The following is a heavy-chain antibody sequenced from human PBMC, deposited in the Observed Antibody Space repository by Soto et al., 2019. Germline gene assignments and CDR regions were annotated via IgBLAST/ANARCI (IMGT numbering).Heavy chain of an antibody. CDR1: GVGLSTYA. CDR2: ISGNSGKT. CDR3: ALPSCGGDCYSPFDY. Sequence: EVQLLESGGGFVQPGGSLRLSCTASGVGLSTYAISWVRQAPGKGLEWVSVISGNSGKTDYAASVKGLFSISRDKSENTVYLQMNRLRAEDTAVYYCALPSCGGDCYSPFDYWGQGTLVTVSS. J-gene: IGHJ4*02. V-gene: IGHV3-23*01. D-gene: IGHD2-21*02.